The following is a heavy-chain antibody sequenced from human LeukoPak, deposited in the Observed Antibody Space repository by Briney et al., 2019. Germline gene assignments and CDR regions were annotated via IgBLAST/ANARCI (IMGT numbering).Heavy chain of an antibody. CDR1: GFTFSSYA. Sequence: GGSLRLSCVASGFTFSSYAMHWIRQAPGKGLEWVAVISYDGSNKYYADSVKGRFTISRDNSKNTLYLQMNSLRAEDTAVYYCAREYGETLKGLFDYWGQGTLVTVSS. J-gene: IGHJ4*02. D-gene: IGHD4-17*01. V-gene: IGHV3-30-3*01. CDR2: ISYDGSNK. CDR3: AREYGETLKGLFDY.